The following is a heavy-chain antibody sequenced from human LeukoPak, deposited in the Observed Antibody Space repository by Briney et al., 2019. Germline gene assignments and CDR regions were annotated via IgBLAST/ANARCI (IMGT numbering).Heavy chain of an antibody. CDR3: ARDGRPAAYNHAEYFQH. J-gene: IGHJ1*01. Sequence: ASVKVSCKASGGTFSSYAISWVRQAPGQGLEWMGWISAYNGNTNYAQKLQGRVTMTTDTSTSTAYMELRSLRSDDTAVYYCARDGRPAAYNHAEYFQHWGQGTLVTVSS. CDR2: ISAYNGNT. D-gene: IGHD2-2*01. V-gene: IGHV1-18*01. CDR1: GGTFSSYA.